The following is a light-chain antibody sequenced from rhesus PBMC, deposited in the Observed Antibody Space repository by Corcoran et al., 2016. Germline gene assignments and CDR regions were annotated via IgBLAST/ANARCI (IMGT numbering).Light chain of an antibody. Sequence: DIQMTQSPSSLSASVVEKVTITRRVSQDISSWLAWYQQKPGKAPKLLIYKASSLHSGVPSRFSGSGSGTDFTLTISSLQPEGFAAYFYLQFSSSPRAFGGGTKVDLK. CDR2: KAS. CDR1: QDISSW. CDR3: LQFSSSPRA. V-gene: IGKV1-22*01. J-gene: IGKJ4*01.